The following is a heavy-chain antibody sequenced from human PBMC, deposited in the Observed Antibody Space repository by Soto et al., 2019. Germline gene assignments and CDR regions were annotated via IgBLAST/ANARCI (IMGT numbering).Heavy chain of an antibody. CDR1: GFTFDDYA. Sequence: PGGSLRLSCAASGFTFDDYAMHWVRQAPGKGLEWVSAISGSGGSTYYADSVKGRFTISRDNSKNTLYLQMNSLRAEDTAVYYCAKDRSSSWYYFDYWGQGTLVTVSS. D-gene: IGHD6-13*01. J-gene: IGHJ4*02. CDR3: AKDRSSSWYYFDY. CDR2: ISGSGGST. V-gene: IGHV3-23*01.